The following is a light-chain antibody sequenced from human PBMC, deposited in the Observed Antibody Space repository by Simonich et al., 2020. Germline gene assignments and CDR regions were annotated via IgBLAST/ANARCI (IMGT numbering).Light chain of an antibody. CDR3: QQSYSTPYT. J-gene: IGKJ2*01. V-gene: IGKV1-39*01. CDR2: AAS. CDR1: QSISSY. Sequence: DIQMTQSPSSLSASVGERVTITCRASQSISSYLNWYKQKPGKAPKLLIYAASSLQSGVPSRFSGSGSGTDFTLTISSLQPEDFATYYCQQSYSTPYTFGQGTKLEIK.